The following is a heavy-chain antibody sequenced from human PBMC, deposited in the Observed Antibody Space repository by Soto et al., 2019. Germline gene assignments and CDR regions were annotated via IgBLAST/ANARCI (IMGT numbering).Heavy chain of an antibody. V-gene: IGHV1-46*01. Sequence: QVQLVQSGAEVKKPGASMKVSCKASGYTFTSYYIHWVRQAPGQGLEWMGIINPSGGSTRNEQNFHRRRTMTRDTSTSTGYMELSCMRSEDTAIYYCTGTWAGGYSYGPSDYWGQGTLVTVSS. D-gene: IGHD5-18*01. CDR2: INPSGGST. CDR1: GYTFTSYY. J-gene: IGHJ4*02. CDR3: TGTWAGGYSYGPSDY.